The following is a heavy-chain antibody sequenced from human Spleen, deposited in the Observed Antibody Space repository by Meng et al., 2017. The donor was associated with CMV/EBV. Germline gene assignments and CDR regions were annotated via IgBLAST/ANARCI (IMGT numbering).Heavy chain of an antibody. CDR3: ARGQTIFGVVIRARIYYFDS. CDR2: IYHSGST. V-gene: IGHV4-4*02. D-gene: IGHD3-3*01. CDR1: ISSSNL. J-gene: IGHJ4*02. Sequence: ISSSNLGTWVRQVPGKGLEWIGEIYHSGSTNYNPSLKSRVTISVDKFKNQFSLKLGSVTAADTAVYYCARGQTIFGVVIRARIYYFDSWGQGPLVTVSS.